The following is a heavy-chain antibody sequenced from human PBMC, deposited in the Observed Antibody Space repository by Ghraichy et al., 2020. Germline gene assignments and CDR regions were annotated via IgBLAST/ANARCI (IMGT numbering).Heavy chain of an antibody. CDR2: IYTSGST. Sequence: SETLSLTCTVSGGSISSYYWSWIRQPAGKGLEWIGRIYTSGSTNYNPSLKSRVTMSVDTSKNQFSLKLSSVTAADTAVHYCAGLRKGWFGELLGAFDIWGQGTMVTVSS. CDR1: GGSISSYY. D-gene: IGHD3-10*01. J-gene: IGHJ3*02. CDR3: AGLRKGWFGELLGAFDI. V-gene: IGHV4-4*07.